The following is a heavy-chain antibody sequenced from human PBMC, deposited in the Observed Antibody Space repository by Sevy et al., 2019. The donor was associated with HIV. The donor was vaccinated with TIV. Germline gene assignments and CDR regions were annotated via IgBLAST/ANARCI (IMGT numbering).Heavy chain of an antibody. D-gene: IGHD6-13*01. CDR1: GFTFGDYA. V-gene: IGHV3-49*04. CDR3: TRDQWQQVVRPHCDY. J-gene: IGHJ4*02. CDR2: IRSKAFGGTT. Sequence: GGSLRLSFTASGFTFGDYAVSWVRQAPGKGLEWVGFIRSKAFGGTTDFAASVKGRFTISRDDSKSIAYLQMNSLKTEDTAVYYCTRDQWQQVVRPHCDYWGQGTLVTVSS.